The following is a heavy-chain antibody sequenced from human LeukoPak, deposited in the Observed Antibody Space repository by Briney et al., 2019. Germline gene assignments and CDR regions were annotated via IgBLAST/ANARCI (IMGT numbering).Heavy chain of an antibody. CDR3: AAVGYCSSTSCYTYY. Sequence: ASVKVSCKASGFTFTSSAMQWVRQARGQRLEWIGWIVVGSGNTNYAQKFQERVTITRDMYTSTAYMELSSLRSEDTAVYYCAAVGYCSSTSCYTYYWGQGTLVTVSS. D-gene: IGHD2-2*02. V-gene: IGHV1-58*02. J-gene: IGHJ4*02. CDR1: GFTFTSSA. CDR2: IVVGSGNT.